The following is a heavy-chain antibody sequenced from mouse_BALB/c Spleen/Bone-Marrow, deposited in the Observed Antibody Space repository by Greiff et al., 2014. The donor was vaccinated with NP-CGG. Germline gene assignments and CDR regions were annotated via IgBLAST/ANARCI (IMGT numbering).Heavy chain of an antibody. V-gene: IGHV14-1*02. Sequence: VQLKESGAEIVRPGALVKLSCKASGFNIKDYYMQWVKQRPEQGLEWIGWIDPENGNTIYDPKFQGKASITADTSSNTAYLQLSSLTSEDTAVYYCARGDGYAMDYWGQGTSVTVS. J-gene: IGHJ4*01. CDR1: GFNIKDYY. CDR2: IDPENGNT. CDR3: ARGDGYAMDY.